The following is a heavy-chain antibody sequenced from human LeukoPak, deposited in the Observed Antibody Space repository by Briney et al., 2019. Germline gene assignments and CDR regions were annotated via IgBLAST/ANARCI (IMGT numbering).Heavy chain of an antibody. Sequence: SETLPLTCTVSGGSVSSGSYYWSWIRQPPGKGLEWIGYIYYSGSTNYNPSLKSRVTISVDTSKNQFSLKLSSVTAADTAVYYCASYCSSTSCQRFDYWGQGTLVTVSS. CDR2: IYYSGST. CDR3: ASYCSSTSCQRFDY. CDR1: GGSVSSGSYY. D-gene: IGHD2-2*01. J-gene: IGHJ4*02. V-gene: IGHV4-61*01.